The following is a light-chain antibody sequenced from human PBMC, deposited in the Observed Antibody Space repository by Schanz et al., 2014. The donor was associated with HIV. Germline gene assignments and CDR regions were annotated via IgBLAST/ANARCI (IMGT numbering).Light chain of an antibody. Sequence: SALTQPASVSGSPGQSITISCTGTSSNVGGYDYVSWYQPHPGKAPKLIIYDVSNRPSGISYRFSGSKSGNTASLTISGLQAEDEGDYYCSSYTSTNTLVVFGGGTKLTVL. CDR1: SSNVGGYDY. CDR2: DVS. CDR3: SSYTSTNTLVV. J-gene: IGLJ2*01. V-gene: IGLV2-14*03.